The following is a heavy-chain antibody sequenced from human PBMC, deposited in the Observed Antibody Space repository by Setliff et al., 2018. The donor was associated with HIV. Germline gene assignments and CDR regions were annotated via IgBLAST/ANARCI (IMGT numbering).Heavy chain of an antibody. CDR2: INPKSGGT. CDR1: GYTFTGYY. Sequence: GPVKVSCKASGYTFTGYYMHWVRQAPGQGPEWLGRINPKSGGTRYAQKFQGRVSMTRDTAISTAYMELSRLRSDDSAVYYCARLPFITIFGVLNGDDGFDIWGQGTMVTVSS. D-gene: IGHD3-3*01. CDR3: ARLPFITIFGVLNGDDGFDI. J-gene: IGHJ3*02. V-gene: IGHV1-2*06.